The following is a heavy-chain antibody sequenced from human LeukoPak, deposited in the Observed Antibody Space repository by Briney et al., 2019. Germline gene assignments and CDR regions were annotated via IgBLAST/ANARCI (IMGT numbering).Heavy chain of an antibody. Sequence: GGSLRLSRAASGFTFSSYAMSWVRQAPGKGLEWVSAISGSGGSTYYADSVKGRFTISRDNSKNTLYLQMNSLRAEDTAVYYCAKDHYYDSSGYYPTSFDYWGQGTLVTVSS. CDR3: AKDHYYDSSGYYPTSFDY. V-gene: IGHV3-23*01. CDR1: GFTFSSYA. CDR2: ISGSGGST. D-gene: IGHD3-22*01. J-gene: IGHJ4*02.